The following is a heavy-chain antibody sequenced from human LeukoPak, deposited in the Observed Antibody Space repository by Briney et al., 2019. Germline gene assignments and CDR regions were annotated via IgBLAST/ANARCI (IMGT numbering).Heavy chain of an antibody. J-gene: IGHJ4*02. Sequence: LPGGSLRLSCAASGFTFSSYGMHWVRQAPGKGLEWVAFIRYDGSNKYYADSVKGRFTISRDNSKNTLYLQMNSLRAEDTAVYYCAKAPGDFWSGYPDYWGQGTLVTVSS. D-gene: IGHD3-3*01. CDR2: IRYDGSNK. CDR1: GFTFSSYG. CDR3: AKAPGDFWSGYPDY. V-gene: IGHV3-30*02.